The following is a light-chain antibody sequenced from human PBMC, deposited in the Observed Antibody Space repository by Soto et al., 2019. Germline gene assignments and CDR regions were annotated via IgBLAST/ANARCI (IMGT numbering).Light chain of an antibody. CDR1: SSNIGSNT. J-gene: IGLJ1*01. V-gene: IGLV1-44*01. CDR3: ATWDDRLHVYV. Sequence: QSVVTQPSSASGTPGQRVTISCSGSSSNIGSNTVNWYQQFPGTAPKLLISGTHQRPSGVPDRFSGSKSGTSASLAISGPQSEDESYYYCATWDDRLHVYVLGTGTKLTVL. CDR2: GTH.